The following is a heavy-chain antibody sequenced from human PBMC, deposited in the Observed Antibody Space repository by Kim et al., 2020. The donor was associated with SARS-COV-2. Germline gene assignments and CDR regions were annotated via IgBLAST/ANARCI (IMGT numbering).Heavy chain of an antibody. CDR1: GGSISSYY. D-gene: IGHD2-21*01. CDR3: ARSSFVPVLDV. CDR2: IYYSGST. V-gene: IGHV4-59*13. J-gene: IGHJ6*02. Sequence: SETLSLTCTVSGGSISSYYWSWIRQPPGKGLEWIGYIYYSGSTNYNPSLKSRVTISVDTSKNQFSLKLSSVTAADTAVYYCARSSFVPVLDVWGQGTTVTVSS.